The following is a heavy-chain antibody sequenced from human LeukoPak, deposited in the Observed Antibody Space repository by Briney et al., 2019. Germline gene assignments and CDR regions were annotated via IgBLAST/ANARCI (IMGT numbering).Heavy chain of an antibody. D-gene: IGHD3-16*02. CDR3: ARGLLYDYVWGSYRYNWFDP. J-gene: IGHJ5*02. CDR1: GGSFSGYY. Sequence: SETLSLTCAVYGGSFSGYYWSWIRQPPGKGLEWIGEINHSGSTNYNPTLKSRVTISVDTSKNQFSLKLSSVTAADTAVYYCARGLLYDYVWGSYRYNWFDPWGQGTLVTVSS. CDR2: INHSGST. V-gene: IGHV4-34*01.